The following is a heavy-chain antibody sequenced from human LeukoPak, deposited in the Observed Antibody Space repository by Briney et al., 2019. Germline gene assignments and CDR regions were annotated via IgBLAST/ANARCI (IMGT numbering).Heavy chain of an antibody. Sequence: GGSLRLSCAASGFTFPNAWMSWLRQAPGKGLEWVGHIKSRTDGGTTDYAAPMKGRFTISRDDSENTLYLQMNSLKTEDTAVYYCATPGRIPEAANWFDPWGQGTLVTVSS. D-gene: IGHD6-13*01. CDR2: IKSRTDGGTT. V-gene: IGHV3-15*01. J-gene: IGHJ5*02. CDR1: GFTFPNAW. CDR3: ATPGRIPEAANWFDP.